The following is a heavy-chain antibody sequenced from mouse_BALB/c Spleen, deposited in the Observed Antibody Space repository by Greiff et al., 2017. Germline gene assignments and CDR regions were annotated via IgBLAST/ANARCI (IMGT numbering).Heavy chain of an antibody. D-gene: IGHD2-12*01. Sequence: EVNLVESGGDLVKPGGSLKLSCAASGFTFSSYGMSWVRQTPDKRLEWVATISSGGSYTYYPDSVKGRFTISRDNAKNTLYLQMSSLKSEDTAMYYCARGLRHFDYWGQGTTLTVSS. CDR1: GFTFSSYG. J-gene: IGHJ2*01. CDR3: ARGLRHFDY. V-gene: IGHV5-6*02. CDR2: ISSGGSYT.